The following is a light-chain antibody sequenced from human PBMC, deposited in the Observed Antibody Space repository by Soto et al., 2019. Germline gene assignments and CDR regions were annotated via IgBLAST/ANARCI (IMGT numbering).Light chain of an antibody. Sequence: EIVMTQSPATLSVSPGERATLSCRASQSISTELAWYQQKPGQPPRLLIYSASTRATGVPARFTGSGSGSEFTLTISGLQSEDFAVYYCQQCHNWPLTFGQGTMLEI. J-gene: IGKJ2*01. V-gene: IGKV3-15*01. CDR1: QSISTE. CDR2: SAS. CDR3: QQCHNWPLT.